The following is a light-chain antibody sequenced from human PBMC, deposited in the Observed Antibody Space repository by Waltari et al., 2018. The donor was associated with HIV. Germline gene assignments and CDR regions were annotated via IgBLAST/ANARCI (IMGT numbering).Light chain of an antibody. V-gene: IGKV1-39*01. Sequence: DIQMTQAPSSLSAAVGDRVTITCRASQNINNYLNWYQQKPGKAPKLLIYAASTLERGVPSRFSGSGSERDFTLTITSLQPEDFATYYCQQSYNMHTFGQGTTLDIK. J-gene: IGKJ2*01. CDR2: AAS. CDR1: QNINNY. CDR3: QQSYNMHT.